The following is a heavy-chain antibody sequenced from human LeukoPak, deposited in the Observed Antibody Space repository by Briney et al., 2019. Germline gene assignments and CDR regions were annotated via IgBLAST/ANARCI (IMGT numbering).Heavy chain of an antibody. CDR3: ARDDSSSSWVDY. Sequence: GGSLRLSCAASRFTLSSYSMNWVRQAPGKGLEWVSYISSSTSTIYYADSVKGRFTISRDNAKNSLYLQMNSLRAEDTAVYYCARDDSSSSWVDYWGQGTLVTVSS. J-gene: IGHJ4*02. CDR2: ISSSTSTI. CDR1: RFTLSSYS. V-gene: IGHV3-48*04. D-gene: IGHD6-6*01.